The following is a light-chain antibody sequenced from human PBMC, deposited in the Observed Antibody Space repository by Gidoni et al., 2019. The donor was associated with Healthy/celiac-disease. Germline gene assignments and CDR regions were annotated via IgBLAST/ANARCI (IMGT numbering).Light chain of an antibody. Sequence: GQSITISCTGTSSDVGVYNYVSWYQQHPGKAPKLMIYDVSNRPSGVSNRFSGSKSGNTASLTISGLQAEDEADYYCSSYTSSSTLGVVFGGGTKLTVL. V-gene: IGLV2-14*03. CDR1: SSDVGVYNY. CDR2: DVS. CDR3: SSYTSSSTLGVV. J-gene: IGLJ2*01.